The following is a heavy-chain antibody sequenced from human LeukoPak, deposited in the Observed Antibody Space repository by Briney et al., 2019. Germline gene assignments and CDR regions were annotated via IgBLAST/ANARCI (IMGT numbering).Heavy chain of an antibody. CDR1: GGSFSDFY. Sequence: SETLSLTCAVYGGSFSDFYWSWIRQPPGKGLEWIAENNHSGSTNFNPSLKSRVTVSVDMSKNQFSLKLSSVTAADTAMYYCARISGPVAGISVQAFDIWGQGTMVTVSS. J-gene: IGHJ3*02. CDR2: NNHSGST. V-gene: IGHV4-34*01. D-gene: IGHD6-19*01. CDR3: ARISGPVAGISVQAFDI.